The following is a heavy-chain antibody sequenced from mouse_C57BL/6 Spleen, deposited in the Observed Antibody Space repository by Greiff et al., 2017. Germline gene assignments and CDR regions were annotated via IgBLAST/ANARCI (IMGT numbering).Heavy chain of an antibody. J-gene: IGHJ2*01. CDR2: ISDGGSYT. D-gene: IGHD4-1*01. CDR3: ERGLTGVFDY. Sequence: EVQRLESGGGLVKPGGSLKLSCAASGFTFSSYAMSWVRQTPEKRLEWVATISDGGSYTYYPDNVKGRITISMDNAKNNLYQQMSHLRSEDTAMYYCERGLTGVFDYWGQGTTRTVSS. CDR1: GFTFSSYA. V-gene: IGHV5-4*01.